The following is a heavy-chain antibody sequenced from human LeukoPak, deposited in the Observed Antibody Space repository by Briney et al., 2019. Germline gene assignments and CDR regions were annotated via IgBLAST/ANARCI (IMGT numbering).Heavy chain of an antibody. V-gene: IGHV1-69*04. CDR3: APTPPRVTMVTLDDAFHI. CDR2: VIPILAIT. Sequence: GASVKVSCKASGGTFSSFAISWVRQAPGQGLEWMGRVIPILAITNYAQKFQGRVTITADKSTSTAYMELSSLRSEDTAVYYCAPTPPRVTMVTLDDAFHIWGQGTMVTVSS. J-gene: IGHJ3*02. CDR1: GGTFSSFA. D-gene: IGHD4-17*01.